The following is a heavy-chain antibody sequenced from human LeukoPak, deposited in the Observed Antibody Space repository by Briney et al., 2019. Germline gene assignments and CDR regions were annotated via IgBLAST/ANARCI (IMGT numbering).Heavy chain of an antibody. J-gene: IGHJ4*02. CDR3: ARDSEGGLVVPAAPPDY. V-gene: IGHV1-18*01. Sequence: GASVKVSCKASGYTFTSYGISWVRQAPGQGLEWMGWISAYNGNTNYAQKLQGRVTMTTDTSTSTAYMELRSLRSDDTAVYYCARDSEGGLVVPAAPPDYWGQGTLVTVSS. CDR1: GYTFTSYG. CDR2: ISAYNGNT. D-gene: IGHD2-2*01.